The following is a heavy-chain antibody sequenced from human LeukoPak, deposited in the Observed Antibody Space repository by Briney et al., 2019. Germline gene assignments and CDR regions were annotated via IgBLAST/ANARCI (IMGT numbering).Heavy chain of an antibody. V-gene: IGHV4-38-2*02. J-gene: IGHJ4*02. CDR2: ISHSGST. CDR1: GYSISIGYY. CDR3: ARWNSDSSGYLDY. Sequence: PSETLSLTCTVSGYSISIGYYWVWIRQPPGKGLEWIGSISHSGSTYYNPSLKSRVTISVDTSKNHFSLNLTSVTAADTAVYYCARWNSDSSGYLDYWGQGTLVTVSS. D-gene: IGHD3-22*01.